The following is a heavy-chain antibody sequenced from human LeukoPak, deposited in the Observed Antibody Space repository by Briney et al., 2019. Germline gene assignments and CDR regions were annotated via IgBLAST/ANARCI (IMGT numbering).Heavy chain of an antibody. Sequence: GGSLRLACAASGFKLSFYYMDWVRQGPGKGPVWVSRLKSDGSSTKYADSVQGRFTISRDDAKNTLYLQMTSVRVEDAAVYYCARTTRETQYFYRWGQGTLVTVSS. D-gene: IGHD1-14*01. CDR1: GFKLSFYY. CDR3: ARTTRETQYFYR. V-gene: IGHV3-74*03. J-gene: IGHJ4*02. CDR2: LKSDGSST.